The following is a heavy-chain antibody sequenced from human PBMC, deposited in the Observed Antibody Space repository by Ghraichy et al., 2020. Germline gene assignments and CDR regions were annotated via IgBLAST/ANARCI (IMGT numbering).Heavy chain of an antibody. CDR3: AGGLDFWTHGFDY. Sequence: SETLSLSCTVSGGSISSYYWSWIRQPPGKGLEWIGYIYYSGSTNYNPSLKSRVTISVDTSKNQFSLKLSSVTAADTAVYYCAGGLDFWTHGFDYWGQGTLVTVSS. CDR1: GGSISSYY. V-gene: IGHV4-59*01. D-gene: IGHD3/OR15-3a*01. J-gene: IGHJ4*02. CDR2: IYYSGST.